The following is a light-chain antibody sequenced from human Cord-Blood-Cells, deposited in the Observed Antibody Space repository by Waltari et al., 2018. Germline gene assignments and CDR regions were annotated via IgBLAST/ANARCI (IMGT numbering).Light chain of an antibody. CDR2: DVS. J-gene: IGLJ1*01. Sequence: QSALTLTASLSGSPGKSITIPCTGTSSEVGGCKYASWYQQHPGKAPKLMIYDVSNRPSGFSNRFSGSKSGNTASLTISGLQAEDEADYYCSSYTSSSTLVFGTGTKVTVL. V-gene: IGLV2-14*03. CDR1: SSEVGGCKY. CDR3: SSYTSSSTLV.